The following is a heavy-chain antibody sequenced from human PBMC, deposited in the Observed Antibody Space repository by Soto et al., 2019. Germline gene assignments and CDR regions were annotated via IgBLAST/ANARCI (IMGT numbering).Heavy chain of an antibody. CDR1: GGSISSGGYY. Sequence: QVQLQESGPGLVKPSQTLSLTCTVSGGSISSGGYYWSWIRQHPGKGLEWIGYIYYSGSTYYNPSLKCRVTISVATSKNQFSLKLSSVTAADTAVYYCARGGDNWNDVHYWGQGTLVTVSA. CDR2: IYYSGST. CDR3: ARGGDNWNDVHY. D-gene: IGHD1-20*01. J-gene: IGHJ4*02. V-gene: IGHV4-31*03.